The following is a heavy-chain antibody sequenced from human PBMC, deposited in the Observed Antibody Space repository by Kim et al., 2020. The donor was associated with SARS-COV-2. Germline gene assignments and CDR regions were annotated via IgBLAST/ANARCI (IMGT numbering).Heavy chain of an antibody. CDR2: ISNDGSYT. V-gene: IGHV3-30*14. D-gene: IGHD2-15*01. J-gene: IGHJ5*01. Sequence: GGSLRLSCAASGFAFSQYAMYWVRQTPDMRLEWVAGISNDGSYTDFADFVRGRLTISRDNSNDRFFLHLKNVRPEDTAVFYCAEDGASRSASLSVPFD. CDR1: GFAFSQYA. CDR3: AEDGASRSASLSVPFD.